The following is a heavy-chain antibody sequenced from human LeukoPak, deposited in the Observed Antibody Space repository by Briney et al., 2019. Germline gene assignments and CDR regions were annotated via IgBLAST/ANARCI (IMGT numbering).Heavy chain of an antibody. CDR3: ARGLRVVIGGSPPWYYFDY. CDR1: GYIFMNYD. D-gene: IGHD2-15*01. CDR2: MNPKSGNT. J-gene: IGHJ4*02. Sequence: ASVKVSCKASGYIFMNYDINWVRQAPGQGLEWMGWMNPKSGNTGYAQNFQGRVTMTRNASMSTAYMELRSLRSEDTAVYYCARGLRVVIGGSPPWYYFDYWGQGSLVTVSS. V-gene: IGHV1-8*01.